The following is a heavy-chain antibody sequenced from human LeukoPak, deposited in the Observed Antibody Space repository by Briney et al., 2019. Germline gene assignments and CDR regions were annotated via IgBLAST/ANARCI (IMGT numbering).Heavy chain of an antibody. J-gene: IGHJ4*02. CDR3: ARVYDFWSGPSYYFDY. CDR1: GYTFIGYY. Sequence: ASVKVSCKASGYTFIGYYIHWVRQAPGQGLEWMGWIDPNSGGTNYAQKFQGRVTMTRDTSISTAYMELSRLRSDDTAVYYCARVYDFWSGPSYYFDYWGQGTLVTVSS. CDR2: IDPNSGGT. D-gene: IGHD3-3*01. V-gene: IGHV1-2*02.